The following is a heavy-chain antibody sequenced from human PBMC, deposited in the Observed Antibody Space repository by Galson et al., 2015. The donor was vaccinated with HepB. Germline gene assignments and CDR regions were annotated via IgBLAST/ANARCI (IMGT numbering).Heavy chain of an antibody. CDR1: GGTFSSYA. J-gene: IGHJ4*02. V-gene: IGHV1-69*10. D-gene: IGHD3-22*01. Sequence: SVKVSCKASGGTFSSYAISWVRQAPGQGLEWMGGIIPIFGIANYAQKFQGRVTITADKSTSTAYMELSSLRSEDTAVYYCARAPYYYDSSGYYNFDYWGQGTLVTVSS. CDR2: IIPIFGIA. CDR3: ARAPYYYDSSGYYNFDY.